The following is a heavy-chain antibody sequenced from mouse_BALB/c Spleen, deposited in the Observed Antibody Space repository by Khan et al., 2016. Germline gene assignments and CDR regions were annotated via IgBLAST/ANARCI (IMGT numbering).Heavy chain of an antibody. D-gene: IGHD1-1*02. Sequence: VQLQQSGAELVKPGASVKLSCTASGFNIKDTYMHWVKQRPEQGLEWIGRIDPANGITKYDPKFQAKATITADTSSNTAYLHLSSLTSEDTAVYCCPKSLWSNAMNYWGQGASVAVSS. CDR3: PKSLWSNAMNY. CDR1: GFNIKDTY. V-gene: IGHV14-3*02. CDR2: IDPANGIT. J-gene: IGHJ4*01.